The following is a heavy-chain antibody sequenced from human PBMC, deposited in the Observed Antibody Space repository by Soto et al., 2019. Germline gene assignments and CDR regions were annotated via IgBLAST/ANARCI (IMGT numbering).Heavy chain of an antibody. D-gene: IGHD3-3*01. CDR2: ISYDGSNK. J-gene: IGHJ4*02. Sequence: QVQLVESGGGVVQPGRSLRLSCAASGFTFSSYGMHWVRQAPGKGVEWVAVISYDGSNKYYADSVKGRFTISRDNSKNTLYLQMNSLRAEDTAVYYCAKGHDFWSGYYDYWGQGTLVTVSS. V-gene: IGHV3-30*18. CDR3: AKGHDFWSGYYDY. CDR1: GFTFSSYG.